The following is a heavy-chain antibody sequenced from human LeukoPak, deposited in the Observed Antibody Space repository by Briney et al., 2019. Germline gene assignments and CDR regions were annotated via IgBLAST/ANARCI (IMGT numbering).Heavy chain of an antibody. Sequence: PGGSLRLSCAASGFSFSNYAMSWVRQAPGKGLEWVSGITDSGSSTYHADSVKGRFTISRDNSKNTLYLQMNSLRAEDTALYYCATLYDFWSAYYPNWGQGTLATVSS. CDR3: ATLYDFWSAYYPN. D-gene: IGHD3-3*01. V-gene: IGHV3-23*01. CDR2: ITDSGSST. J-gene: IGHJ4*02. CDR1: GFSFSNYA.